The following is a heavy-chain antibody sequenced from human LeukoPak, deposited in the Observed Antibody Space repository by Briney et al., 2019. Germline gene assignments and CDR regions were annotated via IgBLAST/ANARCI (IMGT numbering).Heavy chain of an antibody. CDR2: IKQDGSEK. CDR3: GRITMVRGVITIDY. Sequence: GGSLRLSCAASGFTFSSYWMSWVRQAPGKGLEWVANIKQDGSEKYYVDSVKGRFTISRDNAKNSLYLQMNSLRAEDTAVYYCGRITMVRGVITIDYWGQRSPLTVSS. D-gene: IGHD3-10*01. CDR1: GFTFSSYW. J-gene: IGHJ4*01. V-gene: IGHV3-7*02.